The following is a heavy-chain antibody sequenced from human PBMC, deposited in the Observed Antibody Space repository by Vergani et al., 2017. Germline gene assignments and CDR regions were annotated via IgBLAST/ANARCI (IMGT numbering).Heavy chain of an antibody. CDR1: GFTFSSYG. CDR2: ISYDGSNK. J-gene: IGHJ4*02. D-gene: IGHD3-10*01. CDR3: AKDANYYDSGSYGVGFDY. Sequence: QVQLVESGGGVVQPGRSLRLSCAASGFTFSSYGMHWVRQAPGKGLEWVAVISYDGSNKYYADSVKGRFTISRDNSKNTLYLQMNSLRAEDTAVYYCAKDANYYDSGSYGVGFDYWGQGTLVTVSS. V-gene: IGHV3-30*18.